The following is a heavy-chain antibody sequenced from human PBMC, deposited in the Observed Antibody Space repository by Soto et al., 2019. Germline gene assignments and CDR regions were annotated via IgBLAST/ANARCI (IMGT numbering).Heavy chain of an antibody. CDR3: AKDRGRVTSTVRYYYYMDV. J-gene: IGHJ6*03. V-gene: IGHV3-30*18. D-gene: IGHD3-10*01. CDR1: GFTFSSYG. CDR2: ISYDGSNK. Sequence: PGGSLRLSCAASGFTFSSYGMHWVRQAPGKGLEWVAVISYDGSNKYYADSVKGRFTISRDNSKNTLYLQMNSLRAEDTAVYYCAKDRGRVTSTVRYYYYMDVWGKGTTVTVSS.